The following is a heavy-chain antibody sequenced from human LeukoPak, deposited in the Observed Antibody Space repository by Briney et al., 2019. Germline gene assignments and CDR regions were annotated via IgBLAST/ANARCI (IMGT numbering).Heavy chain of an antibody. CDR1: GGSISSGDYY. V-gene: IGHV4-30-4*01. CDR3: ARADSGSTWYYFDS. D-gene: IGHD6-13*01. CDR2: IYYSGNT. Sequence: SETLSLTCTVSGGSISSGDYYWSWIRQPPGKGLEWIGYIYYSGNTYYNPSLKSRLTISVDTSKNQFSLKLSSVTAADTAVYYCARADSGSTWYYFDSWGQGTLVTVSS. J-gene: IGHJ4*02.